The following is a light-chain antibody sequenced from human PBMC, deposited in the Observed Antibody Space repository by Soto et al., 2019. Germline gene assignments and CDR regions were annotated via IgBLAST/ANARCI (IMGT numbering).Light chain of an antibody. CDR1: QGISSY. V-gene: IGKV1-8*01. CDR2: KAS. J-gene: IGKJ2*01. Sequence: AIRMTQSPSSLSASTGDRVTITCRASQGISSYLAWYQQKPGQAPKLLIYKASSLESGVPSRFSGSGSGTEFTLTISSLQPDDVATYYCQQYSSYYMYTFGQGTKVDIK. CDR3: QQYSSYYMYT.